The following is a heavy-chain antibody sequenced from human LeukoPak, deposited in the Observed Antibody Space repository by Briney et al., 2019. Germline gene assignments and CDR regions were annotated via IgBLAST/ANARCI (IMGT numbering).Heavy chain of an antibody. D-gene: IGHD4-17*01. CDR2: ISSSGSTI. J-gene: IGHJ3*02. CDR1: GFTFSSYE. CDR3: ARDTLVYADSPDAFDI. V-gene: IGHV3-48*03. Sequence: HSGGSLRLSCAASGFTFSSYEMNWVRQAPGKGLEWVSYISSSGSTIYYADSVKGRFTISRDNAKNSLYLQMNSLRAEDTAVYYCARDTLVYADSPDAFDIWGQGTMVTVSS.